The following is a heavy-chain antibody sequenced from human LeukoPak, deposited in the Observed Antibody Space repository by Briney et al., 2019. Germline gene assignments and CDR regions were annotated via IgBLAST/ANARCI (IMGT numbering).Heavy chain of an antibody. D-gene: IGHD1-14*01. V-gene: IGHV4-34*01. CDR3: LSRGVVSGANQPAFDY. CDR2: INHSGST. J-gene: IGHJ4*02. CDR1: GGSFSGYY. Sequence: PSETLSLTCAVYGGSFSGYYWSWIRQPPGKGLEWIGEINHSGSTNYNPSLKSRVTISVDTSKNQFSLKLSSVTAADTAVYYCLSRGVVSGANQPAFDYWGQGTLVTVSS.